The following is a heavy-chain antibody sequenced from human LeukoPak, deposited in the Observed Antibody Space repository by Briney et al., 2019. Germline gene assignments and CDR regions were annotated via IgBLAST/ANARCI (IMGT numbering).Heavy chain of an antibody. V-gene: IGHV3-30*18. CDR3: AKVRFRPNHYYYGMDV. CDR1: GFTFSSYG. Sequence: PGGSLRLSCAASGFTFSSYGMHWVRQAPGKGLEWVAVISYDGSNKYYADSVKGRFTISRDNSKNTLYLQMNSLRAEDTAVYYCAKVRFRPNHYYYGMDVWGQGTTVTVSS. J-gene: IGHJ6*02. CDR2: ISYDGSNK. D-gene: IGHD3-10*01.